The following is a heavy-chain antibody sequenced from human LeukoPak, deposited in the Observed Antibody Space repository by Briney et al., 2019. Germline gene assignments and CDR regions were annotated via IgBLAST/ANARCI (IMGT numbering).Heavy chain of an antibody. CDR1: GYTFTSYG. CDR2: ISAYNGNT. J-gene: IGHJ4*02. D-gene: IGHD3-22*01. V-gene: IGHV1-18*01. CDR3: ARGSDFDSSGYFAPYFDY. Sequence: GASVKVSCKASGYTFTSYGISWVRQAPGQGLEWMGWISAYNGNTNYAQKLQGRVTMTTDTSTSTAYMELRSLRSEDTAVYYCARGSDFDSSGYFAPYFDYWGQGTLVTVSS.